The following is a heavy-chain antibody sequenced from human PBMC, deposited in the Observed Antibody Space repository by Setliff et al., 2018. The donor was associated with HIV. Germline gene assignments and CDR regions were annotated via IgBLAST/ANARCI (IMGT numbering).Heavy chain of an antibody. CDR3: ASSWSRVPYYGMDV. D-gene: IGHD6-13*01. CDR2: INPNSGGT. V-gene: IGHV1-2*02. J-gene: IGHJ6*02. Sequence: ASVKVSCKASGYTFTGYYMHWVRQAPGQGLEWMGWINPNSGGTGYAPKLQGRVTMTRNTSISTAYMELSSLRSDDTAVYYCASSWSRVPYYGMDVWGQGTTVTVSS. CDR1: GYTFTGYY.